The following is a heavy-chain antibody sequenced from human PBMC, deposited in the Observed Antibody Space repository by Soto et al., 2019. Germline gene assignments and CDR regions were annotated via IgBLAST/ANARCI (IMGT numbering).Heavy chain of an antibody. CDR3: ARLQYTVDTPFDM. D-gene: IGHD5-18*01. V-gene: IGHV4-59*01. J-gene: IGHJ3*02. Sequence: QVQLQESGPGLVKPSETLSLTCTVSGGSISNYYWSWIRQSPGKGLEWIAYIHYSGNTNYNPSLKSRVTISVDTSKNQFSLKLTSVTAADTAMYYCARLQYTVDTPFDMWGQGTMVTVSS. CDR2: IHYSGNT. CDR1: GGSISNYY.